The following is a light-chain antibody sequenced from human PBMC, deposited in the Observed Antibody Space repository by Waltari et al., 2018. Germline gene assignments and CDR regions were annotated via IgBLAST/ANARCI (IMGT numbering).Light chain of an antibody. CDR2: AAS. CDR3: QQSYTTPMYT. J-gene: IGKJ2*01. Sequence: DIQMTQSPFSLAASVGASVIITCRANQSVSRYLNCYQQKPGEAPKPLMSAASTLQSGVPSRFSGSGSGTDITLTINSLQPEDFAVYYCQQSYTTPMYTFGQGTKLEI. CDR1: QSVSRY. V-gene: IGKV1-39*01.